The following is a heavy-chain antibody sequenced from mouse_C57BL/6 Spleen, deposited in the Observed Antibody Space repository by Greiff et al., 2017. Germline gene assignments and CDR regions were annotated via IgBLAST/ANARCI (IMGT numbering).Heavy chain of an antibody. CDR3: VRHTITTVAYYAMDY. J-gene: IGHJ4*01. CDR2: IRSKSNNYAT. V-gene: IGHV10-1*01. D-gene: IGHD1-1*01. Sequence: EVQLVESGGGLVQPKGSLKLSCAASGFSFNTYAMNWVRQAPGKGLEWVARIRSKSNNYATYYADSVKDRFTISRDDSESMLYLQMNNLKTEDTAMYYCVRHTITTVAYYAMDYWGQGTSVTVSS. CDR1: GFSFNTYA.